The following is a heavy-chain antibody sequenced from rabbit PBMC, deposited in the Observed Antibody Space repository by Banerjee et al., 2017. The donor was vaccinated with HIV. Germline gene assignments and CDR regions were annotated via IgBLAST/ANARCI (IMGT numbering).Heavy chain of an antibody. J-gene: IGHJ4*01. Sequence: EESGGDLVKPGASLTLTCKASGIDFSSSYYMCWVRQAPGKGLELIACIYTGSSGSTYYASWAKGRFTITRSTSLNTVDLKMTSLTAADTATYFCARDDISSGYYFDLWGQGTLVTVS. CDR2: IYTGSSGST. D-gene: IGHD1-1*01. CDR3: ARDDISSGYYFDL. CDR1: GIDFSSSYY. V-gene: IGHV1S43*01.